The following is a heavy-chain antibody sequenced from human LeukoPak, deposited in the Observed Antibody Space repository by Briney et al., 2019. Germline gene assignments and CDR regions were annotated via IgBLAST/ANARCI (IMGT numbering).Heavy chain of an antibody. Sequence: GGSLRLSCAASGFTFSSHSMNWVRQAPGKGLGWVSYISSSSSARYYADSVKGRFTISRDDARNSLYLQMNSLRAEDTAVYYCAKDLSSGYSYGYINYWGQGTLVTVSS. CDR3: AKDLSSGYSYGYINY. V-gene: IGHV3-48*01. J-gene: IGHJ4*02. D-gene: IGHD5-18*01. CDR1: GFTFSSHS. CDR2: ISSSSSAR.